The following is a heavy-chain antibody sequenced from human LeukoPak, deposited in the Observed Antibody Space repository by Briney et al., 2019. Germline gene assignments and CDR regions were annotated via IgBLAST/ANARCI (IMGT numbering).Heavy chain of an antibody. J-gene: IGHJ5*02. Sequence: GGSLRLSCTASGFTFGDYAMSWVRQAPGKGLEWVGFIRSKAYGGTTEYAASVKGRFTISRDDSKSIAYLQMNSLKTEDTAVYYCTSRAERDSVVVPAAWGQGTLVTVST. CDR1: GFTFGDYA. CDR2: IRSKAYGGTT. V-gene: IGHV3-49*04. CDR3: TSRAERDSVVVPAA. D-gene: IGHD2-2*01.